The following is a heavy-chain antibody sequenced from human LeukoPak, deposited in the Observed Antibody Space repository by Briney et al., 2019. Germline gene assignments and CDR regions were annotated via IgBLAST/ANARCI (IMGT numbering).Heavy chain of an antibody. J-gene: IGHJ4*02. CDR1: GYTFTAYW. V-gene: IGHV5-51*01. D-gene: IGHD6-13*01. CDR2: IYPGDSDT. Sequence: SGESLKISCKGPGYTFTAYWIGWVRQMPGKGLEWMGIIYPGDSDTRYSPSFQGQVTISADKSISTAYLQWSSLKASDTAMYYCARKGDSSSWPFDYWGQGTLVTVSS. CDR3: ARKGDSSSWPFDY.